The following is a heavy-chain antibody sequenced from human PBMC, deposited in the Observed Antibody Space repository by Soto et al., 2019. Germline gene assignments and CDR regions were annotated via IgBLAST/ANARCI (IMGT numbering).Heavy chain of an antibody. J-gene: IGHJ5*02. Sequence: SETLSLTCSVSGGSISSYYWSWIRQPPGKGLEWIGYIYYSGITNYNPSLKSRVTISVDTSKNQFSLKLSSVTAADTAVYYCARQGGTGSSGWYFWFDPWGQGTLVTVSS. CDR1: GGSISSYY. CDR2: IYYSGIT. CDR3: ARQGGTGSSGWYFWFDP. D-gene: IGHD6-19*01. V-gene: IGHV4-59*08.